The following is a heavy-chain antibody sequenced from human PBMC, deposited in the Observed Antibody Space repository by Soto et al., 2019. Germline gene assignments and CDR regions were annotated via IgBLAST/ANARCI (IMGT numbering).Heavy chain of an antibody. V-gene: IGHV1-18*01. CDR2: ISGYNGNT. Sequence: ASVKVSCKASGYTFTSYGISWVRQAPGQGLEWMGWISGYNGNTNYAQKLQGRVTMTTDTSTSTAYMELRSLRSDDTAVYYCARDIVVVVATGGIDYWGQGTLVTVSS. D-gene: IGHD2-15*01. J-gene: IGHJ4*02. CDR1: GYTFTSYG. CDR3: ARDIVVVVATGGIDY.